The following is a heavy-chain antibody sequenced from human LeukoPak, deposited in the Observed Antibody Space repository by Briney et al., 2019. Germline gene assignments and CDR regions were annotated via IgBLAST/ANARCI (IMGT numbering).Heavy chain of an antibody. D-gene: IGHD6-6*01. V-gene: IGHV3-30*03. CDR1: GFTFSSYS. Sequence: GGSLRLSCAASGFTFSSYSMNWVRQAPGKGLEWVAVISYDGSNKYYADSVKGRFTISRDNSENTLYLQMNSLRAEDTAVYYCAREVEYSSSFHDYWGQGTLVTVSS. CDR3: AREVEYSSSFHDY. CDR2: ISYDGSNK. J-gene: IGHJ4*02.